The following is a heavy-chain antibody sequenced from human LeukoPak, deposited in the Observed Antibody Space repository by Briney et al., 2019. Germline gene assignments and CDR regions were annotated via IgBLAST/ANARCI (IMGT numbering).Heavy chain of an antibody. CDR3: ARLAGYSSSWLGMGYYYYMDV. J-gene: IGHJ6*03. Sequence: ASVKVSCKASGYTFTGYYMHWVRQAPGQGLEWMGWINPNSGGTNYAQKFQGRVTMTRDTSISTAYMELSRLRSDDTAVYYCARLAGYSSSWLGMGYYYYMDVWGKGTTVTVSS. V-gene: IGHV1-2*02. CDR1: GYTFTGYY. CDR2: INPNSGGT. D-gene: IGHD6-13*01.